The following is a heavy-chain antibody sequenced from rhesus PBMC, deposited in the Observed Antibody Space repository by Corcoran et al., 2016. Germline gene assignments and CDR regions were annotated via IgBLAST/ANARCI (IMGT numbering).Heavy chain of an antibody. V-gene: IGHV3S5*01. J-gene: IGHJ4*01. D-gene: IGHD3-40*01. CDR3: AKTPGLSRFDY. CDR1: GFTFSSYG. CDR2: ISNGGGST. Sequence: EVQLVESGGGLVQPGGSLRLSRAASGFTFSSYGMSWVHQAPGKGLEWVSYISNGGGSTYYADSVKGRFTISRDNSKNTLSLQMNSLRAEDTAVYYCAKTPGLSRFDYWGQGVLVTVSS.